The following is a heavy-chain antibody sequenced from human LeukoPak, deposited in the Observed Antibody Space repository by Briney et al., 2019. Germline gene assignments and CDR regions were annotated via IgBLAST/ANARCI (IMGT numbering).Heavy chain of an antibody. J-gene: IGHJ4*02. CDR1: GDIVSSNSAA. CDR2: TYYRSKWYN. Sequence: SQTLSLTCAISGDIVSSNSAAWNWIRQSPSRGLEWLGRTYYRSKWYNDYAVSVKSRITINPDTSKNRFSLQLNSVTPEDTAVYYCARVWARRDGYNWFDYWGQGTLVTVSS. V-gene: IGHV6-1*01. CDR3: ARVWARRDGYNWFDY. D-gene: IGHD5-24*01.